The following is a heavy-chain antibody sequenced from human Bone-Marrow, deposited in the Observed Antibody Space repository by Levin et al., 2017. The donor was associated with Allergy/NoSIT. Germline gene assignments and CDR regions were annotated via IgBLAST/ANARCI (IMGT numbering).Heavy chain of an antibody. Sequence: GGSLRLSCAASRFTFTNYGMHWVRQTPGKGLEWVAVLSYDGNKKHYADSVKGRFTISRDNSKNMLYLQMNSLRAEDTAVYYCAKDLQNYYGSALYYGMDVWGQGTTVIVSS. CDR3: AKDLQNYYGSALYYGMDV. CDR2: LSYDGNKK. J-gene: IGHJ6*02. V-gene: IGHV3-30*18. CDR1: RFTFTNYG. D-gene: IGHD3-10*01.